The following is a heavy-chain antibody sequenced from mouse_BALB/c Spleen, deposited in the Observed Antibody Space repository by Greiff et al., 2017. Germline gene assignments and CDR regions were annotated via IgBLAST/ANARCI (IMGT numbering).Heavy chain of an antibody. CDR2: INPGSGGT. CDR3: ARRQYGRYFDV. CDR1: GYAFTNYL. D-gene: IGHD2-10*02. V-gene: IGHV1-54*01. Sequence: VQLQQSGAELVRPGTSVKVSCKASGYAFTNYLIEWVKQRPGQGLEWIGVINPGSGGTNYNEKFKGKATLTADKSSSTAYMQLSSLTSDDSAVYFCARRQYGRYFDVWGAGTTVTVSS. J-gene: IGHJ1*01.